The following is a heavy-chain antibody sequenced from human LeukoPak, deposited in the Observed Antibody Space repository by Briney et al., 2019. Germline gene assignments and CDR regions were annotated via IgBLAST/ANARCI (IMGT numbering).Heavy chain of an antibody. CDR3: ARDGPTRTAAEPSDAFAI. V-gene: IGHV1-18*01. J-gene: IGHJ3*02. CDR2: ISAYNGNT. D-gene: IGHD6-13*01. CDR1: VYTLTSSG. Sequence: RASVKVSCKASVYTLTSSGISGVRRAPGQGLERMGRISAYNGNTNYAQKLQGTVTMTTDTSTSTAYMELRSLRPDATAAYHCARDGPTRTAAEPSDAFAIWGQGTMVTVSS.